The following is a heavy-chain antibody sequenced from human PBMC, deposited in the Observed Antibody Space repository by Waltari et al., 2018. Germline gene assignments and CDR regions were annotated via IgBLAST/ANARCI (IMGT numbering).Heavy chain of an antibody. CDR3: ARAILRGYSYGHDY. CDR2: IYHSGST. Sequence: QVQLQESGPGLVKPSETLSLTCAVSGYSISSGYYWGWIRQPPGKGLEWIGSIYHSGSTYYNPSIKSRVTISVDTSKNQFSLKLSSVTAADTAVYYCARAILRGYSYGHDYWGQGTLVTVSS. D-gene: IGHD5-18*01. J-gene: IGHJ4*02. CDR1: GYSISSGYY. V-gene: IGHV4-38-2*01.